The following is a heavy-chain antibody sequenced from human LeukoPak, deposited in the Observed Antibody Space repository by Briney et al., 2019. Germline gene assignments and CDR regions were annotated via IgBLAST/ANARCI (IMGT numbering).Heavy chain of an antibody. CDR2: ISSSSSYI. CDR1: DFTVSANF. CDR3: ARARIAVPGTRPFDY. V-gene: IGHV3-21*01. J-gene: IGHJ4*02. Sequence: GGSLRLSCEASDFTVSANFMGWVRQAPGKGLEWVSSISSSSSYIYYADSVKGRFTISRDNAKNSLYLQMNSLRAEDTAVYYCARARIAVPGTRPFDYWGQGSLVIVPS. D-gene: IGHD6-19*01.